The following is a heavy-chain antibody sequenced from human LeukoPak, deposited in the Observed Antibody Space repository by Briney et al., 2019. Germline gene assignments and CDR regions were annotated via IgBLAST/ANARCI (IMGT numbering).Heavy chain of an antibody. J-gene: IGHJ4*02. CDR2: IRYDGSNK. CDR1: GSTFSSYG. CDR3: AKDRTKSRDGPHGDY. V-gene: IGHV3-30*02. Sequence: AGGSLRLSCAASGSTFSSYGMHWVRQAPGKGLEWVAFIRYDGSNKYYADSVKGRFTISRDNSKNTLYLQMNSLRAEDTAVYYCAKDRTKSRDGPHGDYWGQGTLVTVSS. D-gene: IGHD5-24*01.